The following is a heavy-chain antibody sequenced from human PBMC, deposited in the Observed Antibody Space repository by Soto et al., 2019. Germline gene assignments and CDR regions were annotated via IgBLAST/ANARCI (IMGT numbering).Heavy chain of an antibody. D-gene: IGHD5-18*01. V-gene: IGHV4-34*01. Sequence: PSETLSLTCAVYGGSLSGYYWSWIRQPPGKGLEWIGEINHSGSTNYNPSLKSRVTISVDTSKNQFSLKLSSVTAADTAVYYCASLWSKGYSYGHYYYYYGMDVWGQGTTVTVSS. CDR3: ASLWSKGYSYGHYYYYYGMDV. J-gene: IGHJ6*02. CDR1: GGSLSGYY. CDR2: INHSGST.